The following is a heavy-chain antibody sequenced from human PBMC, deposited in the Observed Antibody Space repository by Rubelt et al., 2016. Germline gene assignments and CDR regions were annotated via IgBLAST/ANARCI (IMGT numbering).Heavy chain of an antibody. J-gene: IGHJ6*02. CDR2: INPNSGGT. Sequence: QVQLVQSGAEVKKPGASVKVSCKASGYTFTGYYMHWVRQAPGQGLEWMGWINPNSGGTNYAQKFRGRVTITADQSTSTAYMVLSSLRSEDTAVYYCAREEGLTIFGHYGMDVWGQGTLVTVSS. D-gene: IGHD3-3*01. V-gene: IGHV1-2*02. CDR3: AREEGLTIFGHYGMDV. CDR1: GYTFTGYY.